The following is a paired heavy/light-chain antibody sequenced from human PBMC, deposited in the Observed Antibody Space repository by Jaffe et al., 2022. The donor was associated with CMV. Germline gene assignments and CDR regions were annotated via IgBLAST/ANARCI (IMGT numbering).Heavy chain of an antibody. Sequence: EVQLVESGGVVVQPGGSLRLSCAASGFTFDDYTMHWVRQAPGKGLEWVSLISWDGGSTYYADSVKGRFTISRDNSKNSLYLQMNSLRTEDTALYYCAKDRIRGYSSGSPHRTKPYYYYGMDVWGQGTTVTVSS. D-gene: IGHD6-19*01. CDR2: ISWDGGST. V-gene: IGHV3-43*01. CDR3: AKDRIRGYSSGSPHRTKPYYYYGMDV. J-gene: IGHJ6*02. CDR1: GFTFDDYT.
Light chain of an antibody. V-gene: IGLV1-36*01. CDR2: YDD. CDR1: SSNIGNNA. J-gene: IGLJ1*01. CDR3: AAWDDSLNGRYV. Sequence: QSVLTQPPSVSEAPRQRVTISCSGSSSNIGNNAVNWYQQLPGKAPKLLIYYDDLLPSGVSDRFSGSKSGTSASLAISGLQSEDEADYYCAAWDDSLNGRYVFGTGTKVTVL.